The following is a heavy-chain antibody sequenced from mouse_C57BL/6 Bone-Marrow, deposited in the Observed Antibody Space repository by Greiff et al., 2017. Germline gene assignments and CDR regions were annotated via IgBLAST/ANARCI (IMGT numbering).Heavy chain of an antibody. CDR3: ARRDYYGGYAMDY. CDR1: GYTFTSYG. Sequence: QVTLKESGAELARPGASVKLSCKASGYTFTSYGISWVKQRTGQGLEWIGDIYPRSGNTYYNEKFKGKATLTADKSSSPAYMELRSLTSEDSAVYFCARRDYYGGYAMDYWGQGTSVTVSS. CDR2: IYPRSGNT. D-gene: IGHD1-1*01. J-gene: IGHJ4*01. V-gene: IGHV1-81*01.